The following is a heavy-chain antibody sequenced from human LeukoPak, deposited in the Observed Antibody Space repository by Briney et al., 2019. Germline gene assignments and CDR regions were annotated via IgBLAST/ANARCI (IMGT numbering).Heavy chain of an antibody. CDR3: ARVGRYCCGGSCCNCFDP. D-gene: IGHD2-15*01. CDR1: GGSISSYY. J-gene: IGHJ5*02. V-gene: IGHV4-59*12. CDR2: IYYSGST. Sequence: SGTLSLTCTVAGGSISSYYWSWIRQPPGKGLEWIGYIYYSGSTNYNPSPKSRVTISVDTSKNQFSLKLSSVTAADTAVYYCARVGRYCCGGSCCNCFDPRGQGTLVTVSS.